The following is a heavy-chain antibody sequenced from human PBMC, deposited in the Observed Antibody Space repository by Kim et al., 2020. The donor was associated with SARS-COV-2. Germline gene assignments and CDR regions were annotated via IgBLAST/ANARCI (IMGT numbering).Heavy chain of an antibody. V-gene: IGHV3-30*18. CDR3: AKGNAPCSSTSCYPRPVDY. CDR1: GFTFSSYG. CDR2: ISYDGSNK. D-gene: IGHD2-2*01. Sequence: GGSLRLSCAASGFTFSSYGMHWVRQAPGKGLEWVAVISYDGSNKYYADSVKGRFTISRDNSKNTLYLQMNSLRAEDTAVYYCAKGNAPCSSTSCYPRPVDYWGQGTLVTVSS. J-gene: IGHJ4*02.